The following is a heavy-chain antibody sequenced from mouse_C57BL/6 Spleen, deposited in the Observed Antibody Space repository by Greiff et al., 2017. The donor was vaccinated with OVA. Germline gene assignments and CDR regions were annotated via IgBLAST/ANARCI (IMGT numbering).Heavy chain of an antibody. CDR2: IDPSDSYT. CDR3: AATGTGYFDV. D-gene: IGHD4-1*01. J-gene: IGHJ1*03. CDR1: GYTFTSYW. Sequence: VQLQQPGAELVKPGASVKLSCKASGYTFTSYWMQWVKQRPGQGLEWIGEIDPSDSYTNYNQQFKGKATLTVDTSSSTAYMQLISLTSEDAAVYYCAATGTGYFDVWGTGTTVTVSS. V-gene: IGHV1-50*01.